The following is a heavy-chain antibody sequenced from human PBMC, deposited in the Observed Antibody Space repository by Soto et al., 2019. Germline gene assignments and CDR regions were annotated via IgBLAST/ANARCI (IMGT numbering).Heavy chain of an antibody. J-gene: IGHJ6*02. CDR2: IYYSGST. V-gene: IGHV4-39*01. CDR3: ARRQRSAMGGWYYGMDV. CDR1: GGSISSSSYY. D-gene: IGHD5-18*01. Sequence: QLQLQESGPGLVKPSETLSLTCTVSGGSISSSSYYWGWIRQPPGKGLEWIGSIYYSGSTYYNPSLKSRVTISVDTSKNQFSLKLSSVTAADTAVYYCARRQRSAMGGWYYGMDVWGQGTTVTVSS.